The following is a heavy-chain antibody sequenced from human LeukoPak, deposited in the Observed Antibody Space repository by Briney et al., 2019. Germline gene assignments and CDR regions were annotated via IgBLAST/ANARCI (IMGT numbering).Heavy chain of an antibody. D-gene: IGHD1-26*01. Sequence: QPSETLSLTCTVSGGSISSYYWSWIRQPPGKGLEWIGDIYYSGSTNYNPSLKSRVTISVDTSKNQFSLRQSSVTAADTAVYYSARLASGSYGPLTPFDYWGQGTLVTVSS. J-gene: IGHJ4*02. CDR3: ARLASGSYGPLTPFDY. CDR1: GGSISSYY. CDR2: IYYSGST. V-gene: IGHV4-59*08.